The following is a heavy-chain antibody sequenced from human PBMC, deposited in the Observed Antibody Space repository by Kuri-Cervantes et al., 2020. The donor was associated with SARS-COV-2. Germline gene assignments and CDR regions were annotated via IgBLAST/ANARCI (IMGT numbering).Heavy chain of an antibody. CDR3: ARDLCSSTSCLYEGGGFDP. CDR1: GGTFSSYA. D-gene: IGHD2-2*01. Sequence: SVKVSCKASGGTFSSYAISWVRQAPGQGLEWMGGIIPIFGTANYAQKLQGRVTMTTDTSTSTAYMELRSLRSDDTAVYYCARDLCSSTSCLYEGGGFDPWGQGTLVTVSS. V-gene: IGHV1-69*05. CDR2: IIPIFGTA. J-gene: IGHJ5*02.